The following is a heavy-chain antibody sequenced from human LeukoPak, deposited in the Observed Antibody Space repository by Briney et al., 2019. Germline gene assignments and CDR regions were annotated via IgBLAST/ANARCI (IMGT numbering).Heavy chain of an antibody. D-gene: IGHD6-13*01. CDR2: ISSSSSYI. CDR1: GFTFSSYS. Sequence: GGSLRLSCAASGFTFSSYSMNWVRQAPGKVLEWVSSISSSSSYIYYADSVKGRFTISRDNAKNSLYLQMNSLRAEDTAVYYCARGFIAAAWDYMDVWGKGTTVTVSS. J-gene: IGHJ6*03. CDR3: ARGFIAAAWDYMDV. V-gene: IGHV3-21*01.